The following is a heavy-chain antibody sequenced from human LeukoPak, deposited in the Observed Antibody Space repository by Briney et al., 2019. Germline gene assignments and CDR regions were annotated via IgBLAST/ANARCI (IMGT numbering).Heavy chain of an antibody. CDR3: ARANVPAATRYYYYYMDV. D-gene: IGHD2-2*01. J-gene: IGHJ6*03. Sequence: GGSLRLSCAASGFTFSSYGMHWVRQAPGKGLEWVAVISYDGSNKYYADSVKGRFTISRDNSKNTLYLQMNSLRAEDTAVYYCARANVPAATRYYYYYMDVWGKGTTVTVSS. V-gene: IGHV3-30*03. CDR1: GFTFSSYG. CDR2: ISYDGSNK.